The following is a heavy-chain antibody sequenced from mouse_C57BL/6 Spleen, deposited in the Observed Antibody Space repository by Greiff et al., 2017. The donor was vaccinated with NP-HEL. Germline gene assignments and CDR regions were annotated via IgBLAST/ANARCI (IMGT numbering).Heavy chain of an antibody. V-gene: IGHV1-80*01. Sequence: QVQLQQSGAELVKPGASVKISCKASGYAFSSYWMNWVKQRPGKGLEWIGQIYPGDGDTNYNGKFKGKATLTADKSSSTAYMQLSSLTSEDSVVYFCAREDFNYAPFAYWGQGTLVTVSA. CDR3: AREDFNYAPFAY. J-gene: IGHJ3*01. CDR1: GYAFSSYW. D-gene: IGHD2-1*01. CDR2: IYPGDGDT.